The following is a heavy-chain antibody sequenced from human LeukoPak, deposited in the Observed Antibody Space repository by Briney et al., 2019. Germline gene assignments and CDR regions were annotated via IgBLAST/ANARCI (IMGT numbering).Heavy chain of an antibody. J-gene: IGHJ4*02. CDR3: AGERSGSYCLGY. CDR2: INPNSGGT. D-gene: IGHD1-26*01. V-gene: IGHV1-2*02. CDR1: GYTFTGYY. Sequence: ASVKVSCKASGYTFTGYYMHWVRQAPGQGLEWMGWINPNSGGTNYAQKFQGRVTMTRDTSISTAYMELSRLRSDDTAVYYCAGERSGSYCLGYWGQGTLVTVSS.